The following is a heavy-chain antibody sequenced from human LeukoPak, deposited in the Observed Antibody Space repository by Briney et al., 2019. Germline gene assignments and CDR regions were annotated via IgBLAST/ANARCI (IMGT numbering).Heavy chain of an antibody. V-gene: IGHV3-48*03. J-gene: IGHJ4*02. CDR1: GFTFSSYE. CDR3: ASGQYYFDY. Sequence: GGSLRLSCAASGFTFSSYEMNWVRQAPGKGLEWVSYISSSGSTIYYADSVKGRFTISRDNAKNSLYLQMNSLRAEDTAVYYCASGQYYFDYWGQGTLVTVSS. CDR2: ISSSGSTI.